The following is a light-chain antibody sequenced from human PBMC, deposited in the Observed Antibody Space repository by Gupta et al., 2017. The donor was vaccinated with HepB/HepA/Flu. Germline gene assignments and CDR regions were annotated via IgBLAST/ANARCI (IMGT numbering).Light chain of an antibody. V-gene: IGLV3-1*01. CDR2: KDN. Sequence: SYALAQPPSVSVSPGQTASITCSGDKLGDKYASWYQQKPGQSPVLVIYKDNKRPSGIPERFSGSNSGNTATLTISGTQAMDEADYYCQAWDSSTVIFGGGTKLTVL. CDR1: KLGDKY. CDR3: QAWDSSTVI. J-gene: IGLJ2*01.